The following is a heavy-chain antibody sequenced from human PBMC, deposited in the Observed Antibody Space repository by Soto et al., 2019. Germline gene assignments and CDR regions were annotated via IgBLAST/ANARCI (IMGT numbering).Heavy chain of an antibody. CDR3: ARNRKHLDS. J-gene: IGHJ4*02. CDR2: ISSSGRAI. CDR1: WFNLSDHD. Sequence: GGSLRLPCAASWFNLSDHDMSWIRQAPGKGPEWVSYISSSGRAIYSAESAKGRFTISRNNAKNSLYLQLNSLRAEDTAVYYCARNRKHLDSWGQGVLVTVSS. V-gene: IGHV3-11*01.